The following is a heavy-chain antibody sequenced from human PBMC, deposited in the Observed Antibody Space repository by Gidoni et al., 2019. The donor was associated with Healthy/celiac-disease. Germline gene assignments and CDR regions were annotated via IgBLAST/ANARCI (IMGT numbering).Heavy chain of an antibody. Sequence: QVPLQESGPGLVKPSETLSLPCTVSGYSISSGYYWGWIRQPPGKGLEWIGSIYHSGSTYYNPSLKSRVTISVDTSKNQFSLKLSSVTAADTAVYYCARGHVSYSSGWYPNWFDPWGQGTLVTVSS. CDR2: IYHSGST. CDR3: ARGHVSYSSGWYPNWFDP. CDR1: GYSISSGYY. D-gene: IGHD6-19*01. V-gene: IGHV4-38-2*02. J-gene: IGHJ5*02.